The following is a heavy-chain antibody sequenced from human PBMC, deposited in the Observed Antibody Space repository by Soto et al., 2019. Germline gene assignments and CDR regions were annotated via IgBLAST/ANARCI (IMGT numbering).Heavy chain of an antibody. D-gene: IGHD3-3*01. CDR2: ISGSGGST. V-gene: IGHV3-23*01. CDR1: GFPFSSYA. CDR3: AKCVDGYNFFH. Sequence: GGSLRLSCAASGFPFSSYAMSWVRQAPGKGLEWVSAISGSGGSTYYADSVKGRFTISRDNSKNTLYLQMNSLRAEDTAVYYCAKCVDGYNFFHWGQGTLVTVSS. J-gene: IGHJ4*02.